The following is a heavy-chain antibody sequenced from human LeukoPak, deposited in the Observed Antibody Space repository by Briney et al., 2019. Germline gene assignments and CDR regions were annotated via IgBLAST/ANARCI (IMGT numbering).Heavy chain of an antibody. CDR2: IRNDGNKK. D-gene: IGHD5-18*01. CDR1: GFTFSTSG. Sequence: GGSLRLSCVASGFTFSTSGIHWVRQSPGKGLDWVAFIRNDGNKKNHAESVEGRFTISRDNSKNTLYLQMDSLSAEDTAVYYCVKVDTWGQGTLVTVSS. V-gene: IGHV3-30*02. CDR3: VKVDT. J-gene: IGHJ4*02.